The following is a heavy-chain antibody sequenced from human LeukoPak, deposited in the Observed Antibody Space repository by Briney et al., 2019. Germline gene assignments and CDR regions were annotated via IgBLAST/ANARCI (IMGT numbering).Heavy chain of an antibody. CDR2: INPDGRTT. V-gene: IGHV3-74*01. Sequence: GGSLRLSCAASGFTFRDYWMHWVRQVPGKGLAWVSRINPDGRTTVYADSVEGRFTISRDNAQNTLYLQMNSLRAEDTAVYYCARDYYWGQGTLVTVSS. CDR3: ARDYY. CDR1: GFTFRDYW. J-gene: IGHJ4*02.